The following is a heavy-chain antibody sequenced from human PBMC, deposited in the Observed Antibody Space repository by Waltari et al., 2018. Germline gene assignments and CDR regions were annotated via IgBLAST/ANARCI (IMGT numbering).Heavy chain of an antibody. J-gene: IGHJ4*02. Sequence: QVQLVQSGAEVKKPGASVKVSCKASGYTFTGYYMHWVRQAPGQGLEWMGRINPNSGGTNYAQKFQGRVTMTRDTSISTAYMELSRLRSDDTAVYYCARGITIFGVVTDPPGDYWGQGTLVTVSS. CDR1: GYTFTGYY. CDR2: INPNSGGT. D-gene: IGHD3-3*01. V-gene: IGHV1-2*06. CDR3: ARGITIFGVVTDPPGDY.